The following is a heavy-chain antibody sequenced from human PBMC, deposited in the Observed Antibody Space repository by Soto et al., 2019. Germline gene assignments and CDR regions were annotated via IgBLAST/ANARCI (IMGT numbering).Heavy chain of an antibody. CDR1: GYSFTGYW. CDR3: ARLESSSWYVGY. V-gene: IGHV5-51*01. D-gene: IGHD6-13*01. J-gene: IGHJ4*02. CDR2: ISPGDSAN. Sequence: PGESLKISCNGSGYSFTGYWICWVRRMPWKGLEWMGIISPGDSANRYSPSFQGQVTISADKSISTAYLQWSSLKASDTAMYYCARLESSSWYVGYWGQGALVTVPS.